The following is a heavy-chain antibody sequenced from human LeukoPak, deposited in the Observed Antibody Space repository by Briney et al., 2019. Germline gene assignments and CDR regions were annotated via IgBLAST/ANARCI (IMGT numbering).Heavy chain of an antibody. Sequence: SETLSLTCTVSGGSISSYYWSWIRQPPGKGLECIGYIYYSGSTNYNPSLKSRVTISVDTSKNQFSLKLSSVTAADTAVYYCAREAYYDFWSGYYHYYYYGMDVWGQGTTVTVSS. D-gene: IGHD3-3*01. CDR3: AREAYYDFWSGYYHYYYYGMDV. CDR2: IYYSGST. CDR1: GGSISSYY. J-gene: IGHJ6*02. V-gene: IGHV4-59*01.